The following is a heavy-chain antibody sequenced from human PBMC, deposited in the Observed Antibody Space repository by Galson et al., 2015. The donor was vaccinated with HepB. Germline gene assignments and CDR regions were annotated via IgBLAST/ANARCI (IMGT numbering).Heavy chain of an antibody. CDR1: GGTFSSYT. D-gene: IGHD3-10*01. CDR3: ARAVVGFGEIVDY. CDR2: IIPILGTA. Sequence: SVKVSCKASGGTFSSYTISWVRQAPGQGLEWMGRIIPILGTANYAQKFQGRVTITADKSTSTAYMELSSLRSEDTAVYYCARAVVGFGEIVDYWGQGTLVTVSS. V-gene: IGHV1-69*08. J-gene: IGHJ4*02.